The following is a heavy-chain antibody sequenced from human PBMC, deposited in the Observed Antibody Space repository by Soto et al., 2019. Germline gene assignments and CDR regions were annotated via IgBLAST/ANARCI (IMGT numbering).Heavy chain of an antibody. Sequence: SVKVSCKASGGTFSSYAISWVRQAPGQGLEWMGGIIPIFGTANYAQKFQGRVTITADKSISTAYLQWSSLKASDTAMYYCAQTSGPIRGYSYGLTFGYWGQGTLVTVSS. V-gene: IGHV1-69*06. CDR2: IIPIFGTA. J-gene: IGHJ4*02. D-gene: IGHD5-18*01. CDR3: AQTSGPIRGYSYGLTFGY. CDR1: GGTFSSYA.